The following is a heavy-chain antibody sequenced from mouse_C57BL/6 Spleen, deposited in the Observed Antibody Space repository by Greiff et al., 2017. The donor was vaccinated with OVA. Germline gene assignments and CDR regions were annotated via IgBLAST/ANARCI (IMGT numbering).Heavy chain of an antibody. CDR1: GFSFNTYA. CDR3: VRQGYDGYYGFAY. CDR2: IRSKSNNYAT. D-gene: IGHD2-3*01. Sequence: EVQLVESGGGLVQPKGSLKLSCAASGFSFNTYAMNWVRQAPGKGLEWVARIRSKSNNYATYYADSVKDRFTISRDDSESMLYLQMNNLKTEDTAMYYCVRQGYDGYYGFAYGGQGTLVTVAA. V-gene: IGHV10-1*01. J-gene: IGHJ3*01.